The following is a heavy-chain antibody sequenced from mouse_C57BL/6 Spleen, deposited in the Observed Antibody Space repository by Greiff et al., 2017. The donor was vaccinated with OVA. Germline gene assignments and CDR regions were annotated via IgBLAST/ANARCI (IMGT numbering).Heavy chain of an antibody. Sequence: QVQLQQPGAELVRPGSSVKLSCKASGYTFTSYWMHWVKQRPIQGLEWIGNIYPSDSETHYNQKFKDKATLTVDKSSSTAYMQLSSLTSEDSAVYYCERSHSNYIDYWGQGTTLTVSS. D-gene: IGHD2-5*01. V-gene: IGHV1-52*01. CDR1: GYTFTSYW. J-gene: IGHJ2*01. CDR3: ERSHSNYIDY. CDR2: IYPSDSET.